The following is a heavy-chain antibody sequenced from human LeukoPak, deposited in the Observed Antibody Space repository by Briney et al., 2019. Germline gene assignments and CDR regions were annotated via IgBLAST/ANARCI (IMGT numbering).Heavy chain of an antibody. V-gene: IGHV1-46*01. D-gene: IGHD4-11*01. J-gene: IGHJ5*02. CDR2: INPTVGRT. CDR1: GYTFTSYY. Sequence: SAKVSCKPSGYTFTSYYMHWVRHAPGQGLEWMGIINPTVGRTSYAQKFQGRVTMTKATSTSTVYMELSSLRSEATAVYNCARLRSTEKNCFVPWGQGTLVTVSS. CDR3: ARLRSTEKNCFVP.